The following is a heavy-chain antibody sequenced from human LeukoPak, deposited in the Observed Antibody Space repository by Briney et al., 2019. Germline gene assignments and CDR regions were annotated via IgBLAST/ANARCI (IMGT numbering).Heavy chain of an antibody. Sequence: APVKVSCKASGYTFTSYGISWVRQAPGQGLEWMGWISAYNGNTNYAQKLQGRVTITRDTSASTAYMELSSLRSEDTAVYYCARPKYQLPYCFGYWGQGTLVTVSS. D-gene: IGHD2-2*02. V-gene: IGHV1-18*04. CDR2: ISAYNGNT. CDR1: GYTFTSYG. CDR3: ARPKYQLPYCFGY. J-gene: IGHJ4*02.